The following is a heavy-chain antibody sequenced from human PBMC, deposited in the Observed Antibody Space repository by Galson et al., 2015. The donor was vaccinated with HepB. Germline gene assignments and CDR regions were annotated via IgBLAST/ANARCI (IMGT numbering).Heavy chain of an antibody. D-gene: IGHD3-9*01. J-gene: IGHJ4*02. CDR2: ISYDGSNK. V-gene: IGHV3-30*18. Sequence: SCAASGFTFSSYGMHWVRQAPGKGLEWVAVISYDGSNKYYADSVKGRFTISRDNSKNTLYLQMNSLRAEDTAVYYCAKSDRLRYFDWLLYVTRGGVDYWGQGTLVTVSS. CDR3: AKSDRLRYFDWLLYVTRGGVDY. CDR1: GFTFSSYG.